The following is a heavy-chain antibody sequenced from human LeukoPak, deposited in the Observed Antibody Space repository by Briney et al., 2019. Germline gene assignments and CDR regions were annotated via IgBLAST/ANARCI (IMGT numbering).Heavy chain of an antibody. CDR2: ISGSGGST. Sequence: PGGSLRLSCAASGFTFSSYAMSGVRQAPGKGLEWVSAISGSGGSTYYADSVKGRFTISRYNSKNTLYLQMNTLRAEDTAVYYCASQRPYMGAVFDYWGQGTLVTVSS. J-gene: IGHJ4*02. D-gene: IGHD1-26*01. CDR3: ASQRPYMGAVFDY. V-gene: IGHV3-23*01. CDR1: GFTFSSYA.